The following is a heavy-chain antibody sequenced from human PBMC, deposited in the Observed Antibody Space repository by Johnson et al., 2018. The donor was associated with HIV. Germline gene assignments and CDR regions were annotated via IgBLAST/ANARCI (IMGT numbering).Heavy chain of an antibody. V-gene: IGHV3-30*02. J-gene: IGHJ3*02. CDR2: IRYDGSNT. Sequence: QVQLVESGGGLAQPAWSPRLSCAASQFTFSRYYMNCVRQAPGKGLEWLAFIRYDGSNTDYVDSVKGRFTSSRDNSKNTLYLQMNSLRAEDTAVYYCAKERNSIVVLVAATPRRDFDMWGQGTMVTVSS. D-gene: IGHD2-15*01. CDR1: QFTFSRYY. CDR3: AKERNSIVVLVAATPRRDFDM.